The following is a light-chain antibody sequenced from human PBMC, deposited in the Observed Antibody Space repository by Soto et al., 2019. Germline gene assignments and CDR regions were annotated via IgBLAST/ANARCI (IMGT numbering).Light chain of an antibody. Sequence: SPGTLSLSPGERATLSCRASQSVSSYLAWYQQKPGQAPRLLIYGTSSRATAIPDRFSGSGSGTDFTLTFSSLEPEDFAVYYCQQRSNWPITFGQGTRLEIK. CDR3: QQRSNWPIT. V-gene: IGKV3-11*01. CDR2: GTS. J-gene: IGKJ5*01. CDR1: QSVSSY.